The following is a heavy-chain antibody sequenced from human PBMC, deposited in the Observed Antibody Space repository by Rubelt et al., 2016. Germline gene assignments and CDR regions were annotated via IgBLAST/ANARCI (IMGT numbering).Heavy chain of an antibody. D-gene: IGHD6-6*01. V-gene: IGHV1-18*01. CDR3: ARDRIRIAARQGWYFDL. CDR1: GYTFTSYG. Sequence: QVQLVQSGAEVKKPGASVKVSCKASGYTFTSYGISWVRQPPGQGLEWRGWISAYNGNTNYAQKLQGRVTRTTGTSTSTAYMGRGSLRSDETAVHYCARDRIRIAARQGWYFDLWGRGTLVTVSS. CDR2: ISAYNGNT. J-gene: IGHJ2*01.